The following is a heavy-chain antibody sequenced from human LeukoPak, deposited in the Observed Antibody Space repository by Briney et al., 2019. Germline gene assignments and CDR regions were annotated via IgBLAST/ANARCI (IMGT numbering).Heavy chain of an antibody. Sequence: SETLSLTCTVSGGSISSYYWSWIRQPPGKGLEWIGYIYYSGSTNYNPSLKSRVTISVDTSKNQFSLKLSSVTAADTAVYYCARQPYYYYGMDVWGQGTTVIVSS. J-gene: IGHJ6*02. V-gene: IGHV4-59*08. CDR3: ARQPYYYYGMDV. CDR2: IYYSGST. CDR1: GGSISSYY.